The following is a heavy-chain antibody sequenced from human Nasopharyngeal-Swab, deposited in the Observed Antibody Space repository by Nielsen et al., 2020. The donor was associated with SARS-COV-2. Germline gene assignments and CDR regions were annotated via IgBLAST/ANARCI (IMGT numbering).Heavy chain of an antibody. CDR3: ARDWSIAVAGYYYYYGMDV. CDR2: MNPNSGNP. D-gene: IGHD6-19*01. V-gene: IGHV1-8*01. CDR1: GYTFTSYD. Sequence: SVKVSCKASGYTFTSYDINWVRQATGQGLEWMGWMNPNSGNPGYAQKFQGRVTMTRNTSISTAYMELSSLRSEDTAVYYCARDWSIAVAGYYYYYGMDVWGQGTTVTVSS. J-gene: IGHJ6*02.